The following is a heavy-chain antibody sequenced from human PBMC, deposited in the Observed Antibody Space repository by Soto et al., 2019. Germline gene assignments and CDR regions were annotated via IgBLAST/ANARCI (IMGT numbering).Heavy chain of an antibody. CDR3: ARLRLASIGPLGNRFDP. V-gene: IGHV5-51*01. D-gene: IGHD3-9*01. Sequence: PGESLKTSCKTSGYSFDTFWIGWVRQRPGKGLEWMGIIYPDDSDTTYSPSFQGQVTVSADKSTGTAYLRLDSLEASDSGIYYCARLRLASIGPLGNRFDPWGQGTPVTVSS. CDR2: IYPDDSDT. CDR1: GYSFDTFW. J-gene: IGHJ5*02.